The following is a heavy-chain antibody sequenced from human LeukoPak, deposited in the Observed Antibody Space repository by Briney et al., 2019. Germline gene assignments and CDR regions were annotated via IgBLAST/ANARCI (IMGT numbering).Heavy chain of an antibody. J-gene: IGHJ5*02. Sequence: ASVKVSCKVSGYTLSEISMQWVRQAPGKGLEWMGGFDPEDGETIYAQKFQGRVTMTEDTSTDTAYMELSSLRSEDTAVYYCARGRPGMYSSSWYNWFDPWGQGTLVTVSS. CDR2: FDPEDGET. V-gene: IGHV1-24*01. CDR3: ARGRPGMYSSSWYNWFDP. CDR1: GYTLSEIS. D-gene: IGHD6-13*01.